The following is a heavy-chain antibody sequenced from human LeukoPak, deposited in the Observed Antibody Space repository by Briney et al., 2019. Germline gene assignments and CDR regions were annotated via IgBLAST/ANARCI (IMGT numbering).Heavy chain of an antibody. J-gene: IGHJ6*02. V-gene: IGHV4-34*01. CDR3: ARLYYYDSSGYYQYYYYYYGMDV. CDR1: GGSFSGYY. Sequence: SETLSLTCAVYGGSFSGYYWSWIRQPPGKGLERIGEINHSGSTNYNPSLKSRVTISVDTSKNQFSLKLSSVTAADTAVYYCARLYYYDSSGYYQYYYYYYGMDVWGQGTTVTVSS. CDR2: INHSGST. D-gene: IGHD3-22*01.